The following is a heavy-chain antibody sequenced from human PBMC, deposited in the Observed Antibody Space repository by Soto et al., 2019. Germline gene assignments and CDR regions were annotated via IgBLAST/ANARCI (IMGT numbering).Heavy chain of an antibody. D-gene: IGHD2-15*01. Sequence: GASVKVSCKASGGTFSTYTFSWVRQAPGQGLEWMGRIIPIFGTPYYAQKFQGRVTITADKSTGTVYMELSSLGSDDTAVYFCARGLECRGYCLDKPTWFGPWGQGTLVTVSS. CDR1: GGTFSTYT. CDR3: ARGLECRGYCLDKPTWFGP. J-gene: IGHJ5*02. CDR2: IIPIFGTP. V-gene: IGHV1-69*06.